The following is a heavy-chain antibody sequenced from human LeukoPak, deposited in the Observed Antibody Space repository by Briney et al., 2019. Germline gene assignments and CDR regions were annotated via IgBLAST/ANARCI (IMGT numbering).Heavy chain of an antibody. CDR3: ARCPVAGSFDY. J-gene: IGHJ4*02. CDR1: GGSFSGYY. D-gene: IGHD6-19*01. CDR2: INHSGST. V-gene: IGHV4-34*01. Sequence: SETLSLTCAVYGGSFSGYYWSWIRQPPGKGREWIGEINHSGSTNYNPSLKSRVTISVDTSKNQFSLKLSSVTAADTAVYYCARCPVAGSFDYWGQGTLVTVSS.